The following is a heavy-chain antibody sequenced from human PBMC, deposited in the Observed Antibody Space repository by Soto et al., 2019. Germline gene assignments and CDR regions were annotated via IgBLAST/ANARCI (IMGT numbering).Heavy chain of an antibody. J-gene: IGHJ5*02. V-gene: IGHV4-4*07. Sequence: PWETLSLTCNVSGASLSRYYWSWIRQPPGKGLEWIGRIYATGDTDYNPSLKSRISMSVDMSKKQFSLTLRSVTAADTAIYYCVRDGTKNLRDRFEPWGRGILVTVSS. CDR3: VRDGTKNLRDRFEP. D-gene: IGHD1-26*01. CDR1: GASLSRYY. CDR2: IYATGDT.